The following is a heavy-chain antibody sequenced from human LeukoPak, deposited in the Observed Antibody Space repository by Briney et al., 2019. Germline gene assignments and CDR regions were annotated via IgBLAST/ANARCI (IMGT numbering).Heavy chain of an antibody. J-gene: IGHJ4*02. CDR3: AKIGRAAAGLIDY. CDR1: GFTFSSYS. CDR2: ISSSSSYI. D-gene: IGHD6-13*01. V-gene: IGHV3-21*01. Sequence: PGGSLRLSCAASGFTFSSYSMNWVRQAPGKGLEWVSSISSSSSYIYYADSVKGRFTISRDNAKNSLYLQMNSLRAEDTAVYYCAKIGRAAAGLIDYWGQGTLVTVSS.